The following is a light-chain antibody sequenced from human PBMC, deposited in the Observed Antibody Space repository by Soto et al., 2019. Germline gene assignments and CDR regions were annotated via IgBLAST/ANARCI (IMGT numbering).Light chain of an antibody. CDR3: SSYTSSSTYV. J-gene: IGLJ1*01. V-gene: IGLV2-14*01. CDR2: EVA. Sequence: QSALTQPASVSGSPGQSITISCTGTSSDVGNYNYVSWYQQHPGKAPKLLIYEVANRPSGVSNRFSASKSDNTASLTISGLQAEDEADYYCSSYTSSSTYVFGTGTKLTVL. CDR1: SSDVGNYNY.